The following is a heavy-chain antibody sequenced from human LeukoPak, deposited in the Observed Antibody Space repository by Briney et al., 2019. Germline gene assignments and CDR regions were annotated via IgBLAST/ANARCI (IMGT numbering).Heavy chain of an antibody. V-gene: IGHV4-31*03. CDR3: ASDLRFYLDTSGYYFDF. J-gene: IGHJ4*02. CDR2: ISYSGNT. Sequence: SETLSLTCTVSGASISSGGNHWSWIRQHPGKGLEWIGHISYSGNTNYKSSLKSRVTISLDTSKNQFSLRLSSVTAADTAVYYCASDLRFYLDTSGYYFDFWGQGALVTVSS. CDR1: GASISSGGNH. D-gene: IGHD3-22*01.